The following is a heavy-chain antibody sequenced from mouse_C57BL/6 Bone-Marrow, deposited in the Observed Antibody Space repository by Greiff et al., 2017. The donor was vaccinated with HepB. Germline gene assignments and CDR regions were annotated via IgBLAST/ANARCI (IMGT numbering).Heavy chain of an antibody. J-gene: IGHJ3*01. CDR1: GFNIKDDY. CDR2: IDPENGDT. CDR3: TTECYGYDCWFAY. V-gene: IGHV14-4*01. Sequence: VQLQQSGAELVRPGASVKLSCTASGFNIKDDYMHWVKQRPDQGLEWIGWIDPENGDTEYASKFQGKATITADTPSNTAYLQLSSLTSEDTAVYYCTTECYGYDCWFAYWGQGTLVTVSA. D-gene: IGHD2-2*01.